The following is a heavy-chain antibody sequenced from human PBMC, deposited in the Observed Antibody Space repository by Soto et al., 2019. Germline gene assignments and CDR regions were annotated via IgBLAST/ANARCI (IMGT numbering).Heavy chain of an antibody. CDR3: ARHGSN. CDR2: IYYSGIT. J-gene: IGHJ4*02. Sequence: PSETLSLTCTVSGVSISNSSYYWGWIRRPPGKGLEWIGTIYYSGITYCNPSLKSRVTISVDTSKNQFSLKLTSVTAADTAVYYCARHGSNWGQGTLVTVSS. CDR1: GVSISNSSYY. V-gene: IGHV4-39*01.